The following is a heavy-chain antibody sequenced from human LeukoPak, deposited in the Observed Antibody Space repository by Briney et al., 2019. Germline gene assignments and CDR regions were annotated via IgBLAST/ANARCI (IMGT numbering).Heavy chain of an antibody. D-gene: IGHD6-19*01. V-gene: IGHV3-30*02. Sequence: GGSLRLSCAASGFTYNNYGMHWVRQAPGKGLEWVTFISYDGSDKSYADSVKGRFIISRDNSKKTLYVQMNSLTTDNTAVYYCAKHVSTGWSFDSWGQGTLVTVSS. CDR1: GFTYNNYG. CDR2: ISYDGSDK. CDR3: AKHVSTGWSFDS. J-gene: IGHJ4*02.